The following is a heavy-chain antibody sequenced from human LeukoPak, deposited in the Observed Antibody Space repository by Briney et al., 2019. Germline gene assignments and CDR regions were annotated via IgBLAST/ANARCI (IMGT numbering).Heavy chain of an antibody. CDR1: YGSISCYI. CDR2: IYYGWST. J-gene: IGHJ4*02. V-gene: IGHV4-59*08. Sequence: SETLSLSYTVSYGSISCYIWSWIQQPPGKGLELIGYIYYGWSTYTSPSLKSRVTISADTSKNEFSLKLTCLTASDTAVYYCASSSVSGTYSGGYWGQGILVTVSS. D-gene: IGHD3-10*01. CDR3: ASSSVSGTYSGGY.